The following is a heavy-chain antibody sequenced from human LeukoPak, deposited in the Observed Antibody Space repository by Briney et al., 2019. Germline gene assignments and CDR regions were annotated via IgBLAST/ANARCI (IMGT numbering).Heavy chain of an antibody. CDR1: GFTFSSYW. V-gene: IGHV3-7*01. J-gene: IGHJ4*02. Sequence: GGSLRLSCAASGFTFSSYWMSWVRQAPGKGLKWVANIKQDGSEKYYVDSVKGRFTISRDNARNSLYLQMNSLRAEDTAVYYCARVGSIVGAFCYFDYWGQGTLVTVSS. CDR2: IKQDGSEK. CDR3: ARVGSIVGAFCYFDY. D-gene: IGHD1-26*01.